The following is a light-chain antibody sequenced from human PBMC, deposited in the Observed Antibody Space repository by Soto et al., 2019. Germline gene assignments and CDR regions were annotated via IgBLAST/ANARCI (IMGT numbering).Light chain of an antibody. CDR2: GAS. V-gene: IGKV3D-15*01. J-gene: IGKJ1*01. CDR3: QQHNNWPWT. Sequence: EIVMTQSPATLSVSPGERATLSCRASQSVSNNLVWYQRKPGQAPRLLIYGASSRATGIPARFSGSGSGTEFTLTISTLQSEDFAVYYCQQHNNWPWTFGQGTKVDIK. CDR1: QSVSNN.